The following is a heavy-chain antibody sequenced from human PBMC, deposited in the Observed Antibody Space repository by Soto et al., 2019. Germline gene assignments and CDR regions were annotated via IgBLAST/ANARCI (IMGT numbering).Heavy chain of an antibody. CDR1: GFTFSDYY. CDR3: ARDEVKVGCSSTSCYTYNYYYYYGMDV. D-gene: IGHD2-2*02. CDR2: ISSSGSTI. V-gene: IGHV3-11*01. Sequence: GGSLRLSCAASGFTFSDYYMSWIRQAPGKGLEWVSYISSSGSTIYYADSVKGRFTISRDNAKNSLYLQMNSLRAEDTAVYYCARDEVKVGCSSTSCYTYNYYYYYGMDVWGQGTTVTVSS. J-gene: IGHJ6*02.